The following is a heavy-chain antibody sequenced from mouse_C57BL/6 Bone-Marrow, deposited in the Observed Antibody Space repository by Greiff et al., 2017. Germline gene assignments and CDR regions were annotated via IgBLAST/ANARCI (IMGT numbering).Heavy chain of an antibody. CDR3: TRRYYDYDVGFAY. D-gene: IGHD2-4*01. J-gene: IGHJ3*01. V-gene: IGHV1-15*01. CDR1: GYTFTDYE. Sequence: VQLQQSGAELVRPGASVTLSCKASGYTFTDYEMHWVKQTPVHGLEWIGAIDPETGGTAYNQKFKGKAILTADKSSSTAYMELRSLTSEDSAVYYCTRRYYDYDVGFAYWGQGTLVTVSA. CDR2: IDPETGGT.